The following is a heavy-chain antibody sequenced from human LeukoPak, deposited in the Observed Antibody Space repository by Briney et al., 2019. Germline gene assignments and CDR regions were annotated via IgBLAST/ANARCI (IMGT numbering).Heavy chain of an antibody. CDR3: AKDRGMGKNYYYYGMDV. Sequence: GGSLRLSCAASGITFSNYAMTWVRQARGKGLEWVSAISGSGGSTYYADSVKGRFAISRDNSKNTLYLQMNSLRAEDTAVYYCAKDRGMGKNYYYYGMDVWGQGTTVTVSS. V-gene: IGHV3-23*01. D-gene: IGHD1-20*01. J-gene: IGHJ6*02. CDR2: ISGSGGST. CDR1: GITFSNYA.